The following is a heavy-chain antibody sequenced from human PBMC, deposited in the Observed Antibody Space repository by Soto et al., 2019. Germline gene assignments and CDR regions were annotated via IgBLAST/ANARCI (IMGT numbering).Heavy chain of an antibody. J-gene: IGHJ4*02. CDR3: ARGSESIIPVDFEY. Sequence: ASVKVSCKASGYTFTSYDINWVRQATGQGLEWMGWMNPNSGNKGSAQKFQGRVTMTRNTSVSTAYMELRSLTSDDTAVYYCARGSESIIPVDFEYWGQGTLVTVSS. V-gene: IGHV1-8*01. CDR2: MNPNSGNK. D-gene: IGHD3-10*01. CDR1: GYTFTSYD.